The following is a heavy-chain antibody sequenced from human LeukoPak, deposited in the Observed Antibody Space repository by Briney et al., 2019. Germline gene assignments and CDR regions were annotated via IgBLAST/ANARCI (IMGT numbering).Heavy chain of an antibody. V-gene: IGHV4-39*01. CDR2: IYYRGST. D-gene: IGHD3-10*01. J-gene: IGHJ2*01. CDR3: ARQMYYYGSGSYHWYFDL. Sequence: WVRQAPGKGLEWIGTIYYRGSTYYNPSLKSRVTISVDTSKNQFSLKLTSVTAADTAAYFCARQMYYYGSGSYHWYFDLWGRGTLVTVSS.